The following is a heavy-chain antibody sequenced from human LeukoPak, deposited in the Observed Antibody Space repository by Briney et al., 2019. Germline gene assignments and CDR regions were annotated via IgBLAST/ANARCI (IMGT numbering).Heavy chain of an antibody. V-gene: IGHV3-13*01. Sequence: PGGSLRLSCTASGLTLGGHDMHWVRQTTGDGLEWVAAVSAGHHAFYAGSVRGRFTVSREDAKNSLFLQMNSLRAGDTAIYYCVREARGYHYTYFDYWGQGPLVTVSS. CDR1: GLTLGGHD. CDR2: VSAGHHA. J-gene: IGHJ4*02. D-gene: IGHD5-18*01. CDR3: VREARGYHYTYFDY.